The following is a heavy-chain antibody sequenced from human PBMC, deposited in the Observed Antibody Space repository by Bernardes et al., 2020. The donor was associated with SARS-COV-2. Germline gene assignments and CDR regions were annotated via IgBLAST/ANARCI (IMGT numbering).Heavy chain of an antibody. Sequence: GGSLRLSCAASGFAFTDYRINWVRQVTGEGLQWISFITGNSGNIDYADSVKGRFSISRDYARNSVYLQMNGLKVDDTAVYYCARSAGAFSPFDSWGQGTLVTVSS. V-gene: IGHV3-21*01. J-gene: IGHJ4*02. CDR1: GFAFTDYR. CDR2: ITGNSGNI. CDR3: ARSAGAFSPFDS. D-gene: IGHD3-10*01.